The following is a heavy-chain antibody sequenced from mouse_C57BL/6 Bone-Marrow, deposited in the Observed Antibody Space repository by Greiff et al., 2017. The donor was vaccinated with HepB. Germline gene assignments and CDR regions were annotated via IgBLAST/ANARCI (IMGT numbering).Heavy chain of an antibody. CDR2: ISYDGSN. Sequence: ESGPGLVKPSQSLSLTCSVTGYSITSGYYWNWIRQFPGNKLEWMGYISYDGSNNYNPSLKNRISITRDTSKNQFFLKLNSVTTEDTATYYCARGMMVTTVNWYFDVWGTGTTVTVSS. V-gene: IGHV3-6*01. J-gene: IGHJ1*03. D-gene: IGHD2-3*01. CDR3: ARGMMVTTVNWYFDV. CDR1: GYSITSGYY.